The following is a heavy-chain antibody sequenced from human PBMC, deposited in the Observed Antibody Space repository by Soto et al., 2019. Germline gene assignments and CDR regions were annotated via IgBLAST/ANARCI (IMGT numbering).Heavy chain of an antibody. CDR2: IYPGDSDT. V-gene: IGHV5-51*01. D-gene: IGHD2-15*01. CDR1: GYSFTSYW. J-gene: IGHJ6*02. Sequence: PGESLKISCKGSGYSFTSYWSGWVRQMPGKGLEWMGIIYPGDSDTRYSPSFQGQVTISADKSISTAYLQWSSLKASDTAIYYCARPRYPGRGYYGVDVWGQGTTVTVSS. CDR3: ARPRYPGRGYYGVDV.